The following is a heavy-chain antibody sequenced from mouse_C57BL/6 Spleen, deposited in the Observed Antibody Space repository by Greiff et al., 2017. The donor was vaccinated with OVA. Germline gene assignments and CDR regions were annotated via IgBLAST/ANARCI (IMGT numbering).Heavy chain of an antibody. CDR1: GYTFTSYW. J-gene: IGHJ4*01. Sequence: QVQLQQPGAELVRPGSSVKLSCKASGYTFTSYWMDWVKQRPGQGLEWIGNIYPSDSETHYNQKFKDKATLTVDKSSSTAYMQLSSLTSEDSSVYYCARWGTSRAMDYWGQGTSVTVSS. CDR2: IYPSDSET. D-gene: IGHD3-1*01. CDR3: ARWGTSRAMDY. V-gene: IGHV1-61*01.